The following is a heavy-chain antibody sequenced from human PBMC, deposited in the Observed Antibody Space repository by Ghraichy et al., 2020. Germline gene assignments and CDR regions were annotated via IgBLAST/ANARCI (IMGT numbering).Heavy chain of an antibody. V-gene: IGHV3-30*18. D-gene: IGHD3-3*01. Sequence: GGSLRLSCAASGFTFSSYGMHWVRQAPGKGLEWVAVISFDGTNKYYGDSVKGRFTISRDNSKNTLYLQMNSLRTEDTAVYYCAKDFRFLEWYLYGMDVWGQGTTVTVSS. J-gene: IGHJ6*02. CDR3: AKDFRFLEWYLYGMDV. CDR2: ISFDGTNK. CDR1: GFTFSSYG.